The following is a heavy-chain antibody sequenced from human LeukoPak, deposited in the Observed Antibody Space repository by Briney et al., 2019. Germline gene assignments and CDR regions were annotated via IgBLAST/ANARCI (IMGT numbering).Heavy chain of an antibody. CDR2: INHSGST. CDR1: GGSFSGYY. CDR3: ARESGIVGAYSGNWFDP. D-gene: IGHD1-26*01. Sequence: SETLSLTCAVYGGSFSGYYWSWIRQPPGKGLEWIGEINHSGSTNYNPSLKSRVTISVDTSKNQFSLKLSSVTAADTAVYYCARESGIVGAYSGNWFDPWGQGTLVTVSS. V-gene: IGHV4-34*01. J-gene: IGHJ5*02.